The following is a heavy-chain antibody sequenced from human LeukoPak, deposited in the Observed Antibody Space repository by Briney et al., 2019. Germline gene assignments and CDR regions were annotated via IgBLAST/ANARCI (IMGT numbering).Heavy chain of an antibody. Sequence: GGSLRLSRPASGFTVITNDMTWVRQAPGKGLEWVSVLYSDGNTKYADSVQGRFTISRDNSKNTLYLEMNSLSPDDTAVYYCARGVEPLAANTLAYWGQGTLVTVSS. D-gene: IGHD1-14*01. CDR3: ARGVEPLAANTLAY. J-gene: IGHJ4*02. CDR1: GFTVITND. CDR2: LYSDGNT. V-gene: IGHV3-53*01.